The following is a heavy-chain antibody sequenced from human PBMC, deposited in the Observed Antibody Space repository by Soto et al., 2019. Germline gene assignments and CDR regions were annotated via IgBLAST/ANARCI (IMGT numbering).Heavy chain of an antibody. D-gene: IGHD6-19*01. Sequence: SLRLSCAASGFTFSSYSMNWVRQAPGKGLEWVSSISSSSSYIYYADSVKGRFTISRDNAKNSLYLQMNSLRAEDTAVYYCARAYSSGWYGYYYGMDVWGQGTTVTVSS. CDR1: GFTFSSYS. CDR3: ARAYSSGWYGYYYGMDV. V-gene: IGHV3-21*01. J-gene: IGHJ6*02. CDR2: ISSSSSYI.